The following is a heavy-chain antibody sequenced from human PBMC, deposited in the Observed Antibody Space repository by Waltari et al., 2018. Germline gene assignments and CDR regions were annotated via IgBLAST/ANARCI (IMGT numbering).Heavy chain of an antibody. CDR1: GYTFTSYY. J-gene: IGHJ4*02. CDR2: INPSGGST. Sequence: QVQLVQSGAEVKKPGASVKVSCKASGYTFTSYYMHWVRQAPGQGLEWMGIINPSGGSTSYAQKFQGRVTMTRDRSTSTVYMELSSLRSEDTAVYYCARGGSSGWSNRGVDYWGQGTLVTVSS. V-gene: IGHV1-46*01. D-gene: IGHD6-19*01. CDR3: ARGGSSGWSNRGVDY.